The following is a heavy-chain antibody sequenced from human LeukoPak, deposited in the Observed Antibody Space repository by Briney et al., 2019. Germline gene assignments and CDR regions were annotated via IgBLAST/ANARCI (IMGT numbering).Heavy chain of an antibody. Sequence: PGGSLRLSCAASGFTFSSYAMSWVRQAPGKGLEWVSAISGSGGSTYYADSVKGRFTISRDNSKNTLYLQMNSLRAEDTAVYYCAKDPGGYSGSYPGWFDPWGQGTLVTVSS. CDR1: GFTFSSYA. D-gene: IGHD1-26*01. CDR2: ISGSGGST. V-gene: IGHV3-23*01. J-gene: IGHJ5*02. CDR3: AKDPGGYSGSYPGWFDP.